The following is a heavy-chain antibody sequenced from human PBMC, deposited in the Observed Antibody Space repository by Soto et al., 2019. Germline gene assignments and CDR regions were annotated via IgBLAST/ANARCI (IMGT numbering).Heavy chain of an antibody. V-gene: IGHV3-48*01. CDR1: GFTFSSYS. CDR2: ISSSSSPI. CDR3: ARDGYYGRFQY. D-gene: IGHD3-10*01. Sequence: EVQLVESGGGLVQPGGSPRLSCAASGFTFSSYSMNWVRQAPGKGLEWVSYISSSSSPIYYADSVKGRFTISRDNAKNSLYLQMNSLRAEDTAVYYCARDGYYGRFQYWGQGTLVTVSS. J-gene: IGHJ1*01.